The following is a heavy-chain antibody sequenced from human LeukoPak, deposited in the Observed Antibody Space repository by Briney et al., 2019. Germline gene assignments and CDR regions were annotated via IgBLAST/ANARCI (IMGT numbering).Heavy chain of an antibody. D-gene: IGHD3-9*01. V-gene: IGHV4-39*07. CDR1: GGSISTSSYY. J-gene: IGHJ4*02. CDR3: ARSKDILTGYCFDY. CDR2: IYYSGST. Sequence: PSETLSLTCTVSGGSISTSSYYWGWIRQPPGNGLGCIGNIYYSGSTYYNPSLKSRVTISVDTSKNQFSLKLSSVTAADTAVYYCARSKDILTGYCFDYWGQGTLVTVSS.